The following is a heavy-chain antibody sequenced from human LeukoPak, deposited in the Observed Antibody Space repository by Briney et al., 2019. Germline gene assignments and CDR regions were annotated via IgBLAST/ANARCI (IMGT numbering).Heavy chain of an antibody. CDR1: GFTFGSSA. J-gene: IGHJ4*02. CDR2: FSRSGPGT. Sequence: GGSLRLSCAASGFTFGSSAMSWVRQAPGKGPEWVSTFSRSGPGTYYADSVKGRLTIFRDNSKNTLYLQMNSLRAEDTAVYYCAKGSLGSWYYFDYWGQGTLVTVSS. V-gene: IGHV3-23*01. D-gene: IGHD6-13*01. CDR3: AKGSLGSWYYFDY.